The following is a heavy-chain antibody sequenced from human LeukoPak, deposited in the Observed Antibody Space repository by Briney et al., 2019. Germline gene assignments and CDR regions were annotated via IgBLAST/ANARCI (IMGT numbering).Heavy chain of an antibody. CDR1: GGSISSYY. V-gene: IGHV4-59*12. J-gene: IGHJ4*02. D-gene: IGHD3-22*01. CDR2: IYHSGST. Sequence: SETLSLTCTVSGGSISSYYWSWIRQPPGKGLEWIGSIYHSGSTRHNPSLKSRVTISIDTSKNQFSLKLSSVTAADTAVYYCARDDYYDSSGTFDYWGQGTLVTVSS. CDR3: ARDDYYDSSGTFDY.